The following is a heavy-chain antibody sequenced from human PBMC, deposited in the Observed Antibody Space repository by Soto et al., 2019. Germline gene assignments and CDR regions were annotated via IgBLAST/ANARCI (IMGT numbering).Heavy chain of an antibody. V-gene: IGHV3-49*03. CDR1: GFTFGDYA. CDR2: IRSKAYGGTT. D-gene: IGHD6-6*01. J-gene: IGHJ4*02. Sequence: GGSLRLSCTASGFTFGDYAMSWFRQAPGKGLEGVGFIRSKAYGGTTEYAASVKGRFTISRDDSKSIAYLQMNSLKTEDTAVYYCTRDGSIGLIAARPSIDYWSQGTLVTVSS. CDR3: TRDGSIGLIAARPSIDY.